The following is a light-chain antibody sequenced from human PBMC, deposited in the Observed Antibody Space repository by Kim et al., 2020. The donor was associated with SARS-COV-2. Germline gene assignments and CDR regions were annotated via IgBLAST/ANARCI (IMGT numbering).Light chain of an antibody. V-gene: IGLV3-25*03. J-gene: IGLJ3*02. CDR1: ALPKQY. CDR3: QSADSSGTHEV. CDR2: KDS. Sequence: SPGQTARITCSGDALPKQYAYWYQQKPGQAPVLVIYKDSERPSGMPERFSGSSSGTTVTLTISGVQAEDEADYYCQSADSSGTHEVFGGGTQLTVL.